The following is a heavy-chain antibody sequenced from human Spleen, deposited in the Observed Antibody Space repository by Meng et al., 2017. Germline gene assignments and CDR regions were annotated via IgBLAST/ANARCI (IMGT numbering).Heavy chain of an antibody. CDR1: GFIVSNA. J-gene: IGHJ4*02. V-gene: IGHV3-23*01. CDR3: AKEEVPNDY. D-gene: IGHD1-1*01. CDR2: ISIGGDRT. Sequence: GGSLRLSCAASGFIVSNAWVRWVRQAPGKGLEWVSGISIGGDRTYYIDSVKGRFTISRDNSKNTVYLQMNSLRAEDTAVYYCAKEEVPNDYWGQGTLVTVSS.